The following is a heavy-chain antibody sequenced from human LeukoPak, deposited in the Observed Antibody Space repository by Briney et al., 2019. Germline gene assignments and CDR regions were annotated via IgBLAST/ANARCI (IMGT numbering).Heavy chain of an antibody. D-gene: IGHD6-13*01. Sequence: PGGSLRLSCAASGFTFSSYWVSWVRQAPGKGLEWVANIKQGGSEKYYVDSVKGRFTISRDNAKNSLYLQMNSLRAEDTAVYYCARARSSWSRWYFDLWGRGTLVTVSS. V-gene: IGHV3-7*01. CDR1: GFTFSSYW. CDR3: ARARSSWSRWYFDL. J-gene: IGHJ2*01. CDR2: IKQGGSEK.